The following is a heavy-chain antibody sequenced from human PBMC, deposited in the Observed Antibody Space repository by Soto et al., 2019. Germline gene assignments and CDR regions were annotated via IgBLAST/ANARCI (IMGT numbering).Heavy chain of an antibody. CDR2: VYYAGST. V-gene: IGHV4-39*07. CDR3: SRDVDFGEEDV. J-gene: IGHJ6*02. Sequence: SETLSLTCTVSGGSISTDSHYWGWIRQPPGKGLEWIGSVYYAGSTYKNPSLHSRVTISVDTSKNQFSLKLTSATAADTAVYYCSRDVDFGEEDVWGQGTSVTVSS. CDR1: GGSISTDSHY. D-gene: IGHD4-17*01.